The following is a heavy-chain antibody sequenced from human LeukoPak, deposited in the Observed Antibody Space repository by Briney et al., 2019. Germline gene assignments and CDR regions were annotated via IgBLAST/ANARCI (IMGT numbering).Heavy chain of an antibody. D-gene: IGHD6-13*01. V-gene: IGHV1-46*01. Sequence: GASVKVSCKASGYTFTTYYIHWVRQAPGQGLEWMGIINPSGGSTNYAQRFQGRITMTRDTSTGTVYMELSSLRSEDTAVYYCARGKQAAALTEPSDYWGQGTLVTVSS. CDR2: INPSGGST. CDR1: GYTFTTYY. CDR3: ARGKQAAALTEPSDY. J-gene: IGHJ4*02.